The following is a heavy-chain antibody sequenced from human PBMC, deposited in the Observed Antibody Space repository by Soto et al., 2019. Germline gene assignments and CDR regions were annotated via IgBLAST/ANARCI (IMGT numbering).Heavy chain of an antibody. J-gene: IGHJ6*02. CDR2: IYPGDSDT. CDR3: AKNGQLPYYYYGMDV. D-gene: IGHD1-1*01. CDR1: GYSFTSYW. V-gene: IGHV5-51*01. Sequence: GESLKISCKGSGYSFTSYWSGWVRQMPGKGLEWMGIIYPGDSDTRYSPSFQGQVTISADTSTSTAYMELRSLTSDDTAIYYCAKNGQLPYYYYGMDVWGQGTTVTVSS.